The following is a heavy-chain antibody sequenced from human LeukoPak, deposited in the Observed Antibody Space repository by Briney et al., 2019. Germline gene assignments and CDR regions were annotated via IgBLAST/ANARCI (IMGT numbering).Heavy chain of an antibody. CDR2: IYSSGRT. Sequence: SETLSLTCTVSGGSISSYYWTWIRQPPGKGLEWIGYIYSSGRTNYNPSLKSQVTMSVDTSKNQFSLKVISVTAADTTVYYCARLSAGFNSSYWFDPWGQGTLVTVSS. V-gene: IGHV4-4*09. J-gene: IGHJ5*02. D-gene: IGHD2/OR15-2a*01. CDR1: GGSISSYY. CDR3: ARLSAGFNSSYWFDP.